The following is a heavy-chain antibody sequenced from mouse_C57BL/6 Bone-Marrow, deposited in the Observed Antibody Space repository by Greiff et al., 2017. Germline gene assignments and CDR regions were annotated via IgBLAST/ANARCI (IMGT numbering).Heavy chain of an antibody. Sequence: QVQLQQSGPELVKPGASVKLSCKASGYTFTSYDINWVKQRPGQGLEWIGWIYPRDGSTKYNEKFKGKATLTVDTSSSTAYMELHSLTSEDSAVYFCAREDWGPWFAYWGQGTLVTVSA. J-gene: IGHJ3*01. CDR1: GYTFTSYD. V-gene: IGHV1-85*01. D-gene: IGHD4-1*01. CDR2: IYPRDGST. CDR3: AREDWGPWFAY.